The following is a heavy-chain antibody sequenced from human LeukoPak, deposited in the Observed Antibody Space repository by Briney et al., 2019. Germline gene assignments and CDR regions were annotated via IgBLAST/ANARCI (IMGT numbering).Heavy chain of an antibody. CDR2: ISSSSSYI. V-gene: IGHV3-21*01. Sequence: GGSLRLSCAASGFTFSSYSMNWVRQAPGKGLEWVSSISSSSSYIYYADSVKGRLTISRDNAKNSLYLQMNSLRAEDTAVYYCAKDYYDSSGDSGYFDYWGQGTLVTVSS. CDR3: AKDYYDSSGDSGYFDY. CDR1: GFTFSSYS. D-gene: IGHD3-22*01. J-gene: IGHJ4*02.